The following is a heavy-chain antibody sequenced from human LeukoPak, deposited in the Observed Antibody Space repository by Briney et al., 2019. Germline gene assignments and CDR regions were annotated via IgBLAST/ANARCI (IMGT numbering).Heavy chain of an antibody. Sequence: SETLSLTCTVSGGSISSYYWSWIRQPPGKGLEWIGYIYYSGSTNYNPSLKSRVTISVDTSKNQFSLKLSSVTAADTAVYYCARRAYYDFWSGYSHFDYWGQGTLVTVSS. CDR1: GGSISSYY. CDR3: ARRAYYDFWSGYSHFDY. CDR2: IYYSGST. J-gene: IGHJ4*02. D-gene: IGHD3-3*01. V-gene: IGHV4-59*08.